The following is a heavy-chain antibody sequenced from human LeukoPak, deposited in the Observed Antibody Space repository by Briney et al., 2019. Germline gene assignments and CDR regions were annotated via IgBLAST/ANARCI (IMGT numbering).Heavy chain of an antibody. CDR3: ARTTEGGYTYDFFYYYYMDV. J-gene: IGHJ6*03. Sequence: SETLSLTCAVYGGSFSGYYWSWIRQPPGKGLEWIGSIYHSGSTYYNPSLKSRVTISVDTSKNQFSLKLSSVTAADTAVYYCARTTEGGYTYDFFYYYYMDVWGKGTTVTISS. CDR2: IYHSGST. D-gene: IGHD5-18*01. V-gene: IGHV4-34*01. CDR1: GGSFSGYY.